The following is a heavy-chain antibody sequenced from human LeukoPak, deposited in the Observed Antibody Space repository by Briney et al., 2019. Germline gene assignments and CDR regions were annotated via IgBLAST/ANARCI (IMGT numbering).Heavy chain of an antibody. J-gene: IGHJ3*02. V-gene: IGHV4-59*01. CDR2: IYYSGST. Sequence: SETLSLTCTVSGCSISSYYWSWIRQPPGKGLEWIGYIYYSGSTNYNPSLKSRVTISVDTSKNQFSLKLSSVTAADTAVYYCARAVLTMVRVSFAFDIWGQGTMVTVSS. CDR1: GCSISSYY. CDR3: ARAVLTMVRVSFAFDI. D-gene: IGHD3-10*01.